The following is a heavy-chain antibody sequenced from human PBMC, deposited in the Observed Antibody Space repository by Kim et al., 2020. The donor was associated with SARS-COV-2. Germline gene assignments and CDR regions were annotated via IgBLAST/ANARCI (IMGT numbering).Heavy chain of an antibody. Sequence: SVKVSCKASGGTFSSYAISWVRQAPGQGLEWMGRIIPILGIANYAQKFQGRVTITADKSTSTAYMELSSLRSEDTAVYYCARATLTWAFDPWGQGTLVTVSS. J-gene: IGHJ5*02. D-gene: IGHD2-8*01. V-gene: IGHV1-69*04. CDR1: GGTFSSYA. CDR3: ARATLTWAFDP. CDR2: IIPILGIA.